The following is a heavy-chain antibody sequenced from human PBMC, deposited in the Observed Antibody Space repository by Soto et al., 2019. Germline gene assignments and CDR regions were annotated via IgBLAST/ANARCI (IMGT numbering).Heavy chain of an antibody. CDR1: GFPFSPAW. J-gene: IGHJ6*02. Sequence: EVQLVESGGGLITPGGSLRLSCEASGFPFSPAWMNWVRQAPGKGLEWVGLIKSQGGRGTAHYAAPVKGRFTISRDDSRNTVYLQMNSLKPGDTALYYCIWQQDFYYGRAVWGQGTTVTVSS. V-gene: IGHV3-15*07. CDR2: IKSQGGRGTA. CDR3: IWQQDFYYGRAV. D-gene: IGHD6-13*01.